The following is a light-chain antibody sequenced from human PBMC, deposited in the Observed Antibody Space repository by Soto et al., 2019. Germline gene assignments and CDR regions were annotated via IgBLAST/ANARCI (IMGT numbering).Light chain of an antibody. Sequence: DIQMTQSPCSLSASVGERVTITCRASQSISSYLNWYQQKPGKAPKLLIYAASSLQSGVPSRFSGSGSGTDFTLTISSLQPEDFAPYYCQQSYSTPFTLGPGTKVDIK. V-gene: IGKV1-39*01. CDR2: AAS. CDR3: QQSYSTPFT. J-gene: IGKJ3*01. CDR1: QSISSY.